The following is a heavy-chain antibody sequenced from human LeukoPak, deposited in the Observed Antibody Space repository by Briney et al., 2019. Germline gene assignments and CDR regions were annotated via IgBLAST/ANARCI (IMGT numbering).Heavy chain of an antibody. Sequence: GGSLRLSCAASGFTFSSYDMNWVRQAPGKGLEGVSVISGSGGSIYYADPVKGRFTISRDNSKNTLYLQMNSLRAEDTAVYYCAMQGVWGSYRYTLDYWGQGTLVIVSS. J-gene: IGHJ4*02. CDR3: AMQGVWGSYRYTLDY. D-gene: IGHD3-16*02. V-gene: IGHV3-23*01. CDR2: ISGSGGSI. CDR1: GFTFSSYD.